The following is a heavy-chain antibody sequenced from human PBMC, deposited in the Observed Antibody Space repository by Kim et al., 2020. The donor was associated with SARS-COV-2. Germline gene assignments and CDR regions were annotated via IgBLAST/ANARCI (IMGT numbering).Heavy chain of an antibody. J-gene: IGHJ2*01. D-gene: IGHD2-15*01. CDR1: GGSVRGSTYY. Sequence: SETLSLTCTVSGGSVRGSTYYWGWIRQPPGKGLEWIGSFHFDGTTYYNPSLKSRVIISGDTSNSQFSMKLSSVTAADTAVYYCARQPGYCSGGSCYSYWYFGLWGRGTLVTVSS. CDR3: ARQPGYCSGGSCYSYWYFGL. V-gene: IGHV4-39*01. CDR2: FHFDGTT.